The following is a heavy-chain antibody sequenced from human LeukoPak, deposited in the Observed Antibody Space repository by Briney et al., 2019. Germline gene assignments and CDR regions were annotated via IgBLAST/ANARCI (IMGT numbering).Heavy chain of an antibody. CDR2: ISSSGSTI. D-gene: IGHD2-2*01. J-gene: IGHJ4*02. V-gene: IGHV3-48*03. CDR3: VRGPYALF. Sequence: SGGSLRLSCAASGFTFSSYEMNWVRQAPGKGLEWVSYISSSGSTIYYADSVKGRFTISRDNARSSLSLQMNSLRAEDTAVYYCVRGPYALFWGQGTLVSVSS. CDR1: GFTFSSYE.